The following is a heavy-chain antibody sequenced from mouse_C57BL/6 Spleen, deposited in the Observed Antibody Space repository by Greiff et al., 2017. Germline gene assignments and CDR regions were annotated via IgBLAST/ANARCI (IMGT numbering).Heavy chain of an antibody. D-gene: IGHD2-5*01. V-gene: IGHV5-4*01. CDR3: AREDYSNLDD. CDR1: GFTFSSYA. J-gene: IGHJ2*01. Sequence: DVQLVESGGGLVKPGGSLKLSCAASGFTFSSYAMSWVRQTPEKRLEWVATISDGGSYTYYPDNVKGRFTISRDNAKNNLYLQMSQLKSEDTAMYYCAREDYSNLDDWGQGTTLTVSS. CDR2: ISDGGSYT.